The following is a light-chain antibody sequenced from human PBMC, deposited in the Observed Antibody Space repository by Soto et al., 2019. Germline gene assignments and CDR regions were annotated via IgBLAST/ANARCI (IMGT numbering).Light chain of an antibody. CDR1: SSDVGVYNS. Sequence: QSALTQPPSASGSPGQSVTISCTGTSSDVGVYNSVSWYQHHPGKAPKVMIYDVIKRPSGVPDRFSGSKSGNTASLTVSGLQAEDEADYYCSSYASTNILVFGGGTKLTVL. CDR2: DVI. J-gene: IGLJ2*01. V-gene: IGLV2-8*01. CDR3: SSYASTNILV.